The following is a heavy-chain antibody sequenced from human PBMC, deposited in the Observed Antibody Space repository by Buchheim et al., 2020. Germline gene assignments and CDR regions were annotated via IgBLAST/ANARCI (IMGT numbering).Heavy chain of an antibody. D-gene: IGHD3-22*01. CDR2: INHSGST. CDR1: GGSFSGYY. V-gene: IGHV4-34*01. Sequence: QVQLQQWGAGLLKPSETLSLTCAVYGGSFSGYYWSWIRQPPGKGLEWIGEINHSGSTNYNPSLKSRVTISVDTPKNQFSLKLSSVTAADTAVYYCARGDGDYYDSSGYHPADNWFDPWGLGTL. J-gene: IGHJ5*02. CDR3: ARGDGDYYDSSGYHPADNWFDP.